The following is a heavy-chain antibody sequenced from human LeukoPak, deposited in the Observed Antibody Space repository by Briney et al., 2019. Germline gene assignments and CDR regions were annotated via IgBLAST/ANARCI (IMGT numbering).Heavy chain of an antibody. Sequence: HPGGSLRLSCAASGFTVSSNYMSWVRQAPGKGLEWVSVIYSGGSTYYADSVKGRFTISRDNSKNTLYLQMNSLRAEDTAVYYCAKDHRPGGYSSSCTTDYWGQGTLVTVSS. J-gene: IGHJ4*02. CDR2: IYSGGST. D-gene: IGHD6-13*01. V-gene: IGHV3-66*01. CDR3: AKDHRPGGYSSSCTTDY. CDR1: GFTVSSNY.